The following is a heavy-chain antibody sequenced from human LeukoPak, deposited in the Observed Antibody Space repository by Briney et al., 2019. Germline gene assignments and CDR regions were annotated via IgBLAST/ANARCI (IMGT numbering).Heavy chain of an antibody. CDR1: GGTFSSYA. V-gene: IGHV1-69*13. J-gene: IGHJ4*02. D-gene: IGHD3-3*01. CDR2: IIPIFGTA. CDR3: ARAFWSGYIFDY. Sequence: GASVKVSCKASGGTFSSYAISWVRQAPGQGLEWMGGIIPIFGTANYAQKFQGRVTITADESTSTAYTELSSLRSEDTAVYYCARAFWSGYIFDYWGQGTLVTVSS.